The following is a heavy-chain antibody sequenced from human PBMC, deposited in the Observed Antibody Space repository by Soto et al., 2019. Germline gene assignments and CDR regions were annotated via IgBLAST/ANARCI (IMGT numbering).Heavy chain of an antibody. CDR3: ARGGFTTEFGF. J-gene: IGHJ4*02. CDR2: IYYSGST. V-gene: IGHV4-59*01. D-gene: IGHD3-10*01. CDR1: GGSISSYY. Sequence: SETLSLTCTVSGGSISSYYWSWIRQPPGKGLEWIGYIYYSGSTNYNPSLKSRVTISVDTSKDQFSLKLSSVTAADTAVYYCARGGFTTEFGFWGQGILVTVSS.